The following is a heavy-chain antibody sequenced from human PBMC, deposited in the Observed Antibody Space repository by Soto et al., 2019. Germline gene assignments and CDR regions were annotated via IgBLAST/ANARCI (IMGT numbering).Heavy chain of an antibody. D-gene: IGHD6-19*01. J-gene: IGHJ4*02. Sequence: GGSLRFSCAASGFTVSSNYMSWVRQAPGKGLEWVSVIYSGGSTYYADSVKGRFTISRDNSKNTLYLQMNSLRAEDTAVYYCARGVAVAAVDYWGQGTLVTVSS. CDR1: GFTVSSNY. V-gene: IGHV3-53*01. CDR2: IYSGGST. CDR3: ARGVAVAAVDY.